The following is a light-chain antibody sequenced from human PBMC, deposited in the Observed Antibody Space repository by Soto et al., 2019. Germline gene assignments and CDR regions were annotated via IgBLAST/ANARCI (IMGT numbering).Light chain of an antibody. CDR2: EVS. V-gene: IGLV2-14*01. J-gene: IGLJ1*01. CDR1: SSDVGGYNY. CDR3: SSYTTISTLYV. Sequence: QSALTQPASVSGSPGQSITISCTGTSSDVGGYNYVSWYQQHPGKAPKLMIYEVSHRPSGVSNRFSGSKSGNTASLTISGLQAEDEADYYCSSYTTISTLYVFGTGTKVTVL.